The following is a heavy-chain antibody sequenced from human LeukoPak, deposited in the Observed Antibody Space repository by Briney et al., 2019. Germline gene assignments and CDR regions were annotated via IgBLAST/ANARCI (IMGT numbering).Heavy chain of an antibody. J-gene: IGHJ6*04. CDR3: ARGGSYSSSTNNYYYYAMDV. V-gene: IGHV4-4*02. D-gene: IGHD6-13*01. Sequence: PSGTLSLTCAVSGGSISSSNWWSWVRQPPGKGLEWIGEIYHRGSTNYNPSLKSRVTISVDKSKNHFSLKLSSVSAADTAVYYCARGGSYSSSTNNYYYYAMDVWGRGTTVTVSS. CDR1: GGSISSSNW. CDR2: IYHRGST.